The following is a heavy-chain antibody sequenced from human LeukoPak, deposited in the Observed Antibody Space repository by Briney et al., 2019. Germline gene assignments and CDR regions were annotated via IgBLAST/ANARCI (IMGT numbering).Heavy chain of an antibody. D-gene: IGHD2-15*01. Sequence: PGGSPRLSCAASRFTFRSHPMHWVRQAPGKGLGWVAVISTDGSDKHYRDSVKGRFTISRDNSKNTLYLQMNSLRAEDTAVYYCVRDSAVAAADYYFDYWGQGTLVTVSP. V-gene: IGHV3-30-3*01. CDR3: VRDSAVAAADYYFDY. J-gene: IGHJ4*02. CDR2: ISTDGSDK. CDR1: RFTFRSHP.